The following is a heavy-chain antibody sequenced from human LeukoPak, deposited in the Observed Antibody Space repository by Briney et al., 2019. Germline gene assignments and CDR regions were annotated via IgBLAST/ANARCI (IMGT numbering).Heavy chain of an antibody. Sequence: GASVKVSCKASGGTFSSYAISWVRQAPGQGLEWMGRIIPIFGTANYAQKFQGRVTITTDESTSTAYMELSSLRSEDTAVYYCAVYGSASEYYFDYWGQGTLVTVSS. CDR2: IIPIFGTA. D-gene: IGHD3-10*01. J-gene: IGHJ4*02. CDR3: AVYGSASEYYFDY. CDR1: GGTFSSYA. V-gene: IGHV1-69*05.